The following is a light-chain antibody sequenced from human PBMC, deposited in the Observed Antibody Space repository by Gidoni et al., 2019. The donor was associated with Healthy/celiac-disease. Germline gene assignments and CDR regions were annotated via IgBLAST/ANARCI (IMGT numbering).Light chain of an antibody. J-gene: IGKJ1*01. CDR3: QQYGSSPWT. CDR2: GAS. V-gene: IGKV3-20*01. Sequence: ETVLTQPPGPLSLSPGGRATLSCRASQSVSSSYLAWYQQKPGQAPRLLIYGASSRAPGIPDRFSGSGSGTDFTLTISRLEPEDFAVYYCQQYGSSPWTFGQGTKVEIK. CDR1: QSVSSSY.